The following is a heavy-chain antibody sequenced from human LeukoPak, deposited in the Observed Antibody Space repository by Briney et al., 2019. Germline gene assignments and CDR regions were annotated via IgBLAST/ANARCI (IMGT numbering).Heavy chain of an antibody. Sequence: GESLQISCAASGFTSSSYAMSWVRQAPGKGLEWVASISGDGANTNYAESVKGRFTISRDNSKNTLYLQMNSLTGEDTAIYYCAKDPFHWGTIYFDYWGQGALVTVSS. D-gene: IGHD7-27*01. CDR2: ISGDGANT. J-gene: IGHJ4*02. V-gene: IGHV3-23*01. CDR3: AKDPFHWGTIYFDY. CDR1: GFTSSSYA.